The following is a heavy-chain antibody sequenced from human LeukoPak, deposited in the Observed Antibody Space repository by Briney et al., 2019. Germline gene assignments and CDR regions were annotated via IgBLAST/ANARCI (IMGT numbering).Heavy chain of an antibody. Sequence: GASVKVSCKVSGYTLTELSMHWVRQAPGEGLEWMGGFDPEDGETIYAQKFQGRVTMTEDTSTDTAYMELSSLRSEDTAVYYCATGGSYDSSGYYYVGGAFDIWGQGTMVTVSS. CDR3: ATGGSYDSSGYYYVGGAFDI. D-gene: IGHD3-22*01. CDR1: GYTLTELS. CDR2: FDPEDGET. V-gene: IGHV1-24*01. J-gene: IGHJ3*02.